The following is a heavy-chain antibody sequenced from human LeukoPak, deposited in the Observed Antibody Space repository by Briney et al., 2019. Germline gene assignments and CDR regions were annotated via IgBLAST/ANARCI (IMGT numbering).Heavy chain of an antibody. D-gene: IGHD3-10*01. CDR1: GGSISGYF. Sequence: PSETQSLTCTVSGGSISGYFWSWIRQPPGKGLEWIGYIHYSGSTNYNPSLNSRVTISVDTSKNQFSLRLSSVTAADTAVYYCARYGITIVRGGKYYFDSWGQGTLLTVSS. V-gene: IGHV4-59*08. CDR3: ARYGITIVRGGKYYFDS. CDR2: IHYSGST. J-gene: IGHJ4*02.